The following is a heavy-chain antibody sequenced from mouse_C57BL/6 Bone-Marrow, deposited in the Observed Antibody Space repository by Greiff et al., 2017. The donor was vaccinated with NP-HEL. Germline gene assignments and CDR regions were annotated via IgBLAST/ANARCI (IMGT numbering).Heavy chain of an antibody. CDR2: ISNGGGST. Sequence: DVKLVESGGGLVQPGGSLKLSCAASGFTFSDYYMYWVRQTPEKRLVWVAYISNGGGSTYYPDTVKGRFTISRDNAKNTLYLQMSRLKSEDTAMYYCARHAYFDYWGQGTTLAVSS. J-gene: IGHJ2*01. CDR1: GFTFSDYY. CDR3: ARHAYFDY. V-gene: IGHV5-12*01.